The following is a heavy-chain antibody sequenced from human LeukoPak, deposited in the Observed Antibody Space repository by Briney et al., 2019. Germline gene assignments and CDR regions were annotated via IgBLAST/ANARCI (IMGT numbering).Heavy chain of an antibody. CDR1: GDSISTYY. Sequence: SETLSLTCTVSGDSISTYYWSWIRQSPGKGLEWIGYSYYSGITSYNPSLKSRVPMSVDESKNQLSLKVNSVTAADTAVYYCARGEPVDYWGQGTLVTVSS. V-gene: IGHV4-59*01. CDR2: SYYSGIT. CDR3: ARGEPVDY. J-gene: IGHJ4*02. D-gene: IGHD1-14*01.